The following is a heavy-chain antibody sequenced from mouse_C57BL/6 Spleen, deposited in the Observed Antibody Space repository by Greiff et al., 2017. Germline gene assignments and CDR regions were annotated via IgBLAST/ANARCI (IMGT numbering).Heavy chain of an antibody. CDR1: GYTFTDYE. D-gene: IGHD2-4*01. Sequence: VKLQEPGAELVRPGASVTLSCKASGYTFTDYEMHWVKQTPVHGLEWIGAIDPETGGTAYNQKFKGKAILTADKSSSTAYMELRSLTSEDSAVFYCTIRLPYAMDYWGQGTSVTVSS. CDR2: IDPETGGT. V-gene: IGHV1-15*01. J-gene: IGHJ4*01. CDR3: TIRLPYAMDY.